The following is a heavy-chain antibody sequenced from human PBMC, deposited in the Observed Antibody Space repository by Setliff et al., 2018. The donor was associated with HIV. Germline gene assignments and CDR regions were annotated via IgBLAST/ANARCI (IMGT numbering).Heavy chain of an antibody. J-gene: IGHJ4*02. CDR2: IYSGGSST. CDR1: GFTFDDYA. Sequence: GGSLRLSCAASGFTFDDYAMHWVRQAPGKGLEWVSVIYSGGSSTYYADSVKGRFTISRDNSKNTLYLQMNSLRAEDTAVYYCARDAIPYYNFWSGPQGCFDYWGQGTLVTVSS. V-gene: IGHV3-23*03. CDR3: ARDAIPYYNFWSGPQGCFDY. D-gene: IGHD3-3*01.